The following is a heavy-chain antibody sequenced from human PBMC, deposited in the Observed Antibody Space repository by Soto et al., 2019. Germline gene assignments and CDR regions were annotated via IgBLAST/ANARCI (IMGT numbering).Heavy chain of an antibody. CDR2: ISYSGDT. J-gene: IGHJ5*02. V-gene: IGHV4-61*03. D-gene: IGHD3-10*01. CDR1: GVSVTRDTSY. CDR3: VKCGSHWFDP. Sequence: KASETLSLTCAVSGVSVTRDTSYWSWIRQPPGKGLEWIGDISYSGDTNYNSSLKTRVTISADTSKNHFSLTLTSMTAADTALYDCVKCGSHWFDPWGQGALVTVSS.